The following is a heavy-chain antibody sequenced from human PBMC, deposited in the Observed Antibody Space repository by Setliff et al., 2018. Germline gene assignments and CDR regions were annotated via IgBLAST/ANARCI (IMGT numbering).Heavy chain of an antibody. Sequence: SETLSLTCAVSGGPTIGYYWTWVRQAPGKGLEWIGYIHPWGGSSESTNYSPSLKSRITISLDKSKSQFSLKLTSVTVADTAVYYCARERGFAGYYGSWTHQSFDLWGQGSLVTVSS. V-gene: IGHV4-4*08. CDR3: ARERGFAGYYGSWTHQSFDL. D-gene: IGHD3-10*01. CDR2: IHPWGGSSEST. CDR1: GGPTIGYY. J-gene: IGHJ5*02.